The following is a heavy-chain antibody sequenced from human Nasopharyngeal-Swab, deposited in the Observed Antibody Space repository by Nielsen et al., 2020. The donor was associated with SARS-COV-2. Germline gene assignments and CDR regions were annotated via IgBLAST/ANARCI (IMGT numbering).Heavy chain of an antibody. CDR3: AKDRDSGDDSGEYYHYYGMDV. Sequence: GESLKISCAASGFIFSSYAMNWVRQAPGRGLEWVSAISGGDDSTKYADSVKGRFTISRDNSENTLDLQMNSLRAEDTAIYYCAKDRDSGDDSGEYYHYYGMDVWGQGTTVTVSS. J-gene: IGHJ6*02. CDR2: ISGGDDST. D-gene: IGHD5-12*01. CDR1: GFIFSSYA. V-gene: IGHV3-23*01.